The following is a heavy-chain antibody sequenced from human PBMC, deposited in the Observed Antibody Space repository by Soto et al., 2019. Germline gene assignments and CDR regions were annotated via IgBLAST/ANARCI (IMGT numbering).Heavy chain of an antibody. J-gene: IGHJ4*02. CDR1: GYTFTTYY. CDR3: AREALTGYRDFDY. Sequence: QVHLVQSGAEVQKPGASVKLSCKASGYTFTTYYMHWVRQAPGQGLEWMGIVKPGGGDTSYAQKCQGRVTMTRDTSTSTLYMEWSSLRSEDTAVYYCAREALTGYRDFDYWGQGTLVTVSS. V-gene: IGHV1-46*01. D-gene: IGHD3-9*01. CDR2: VKPGGGDT.